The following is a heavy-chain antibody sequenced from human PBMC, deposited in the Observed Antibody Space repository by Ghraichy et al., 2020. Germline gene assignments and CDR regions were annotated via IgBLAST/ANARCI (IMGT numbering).Heavy chain of an antibody. CDR1: GFTFSSYG. Sequence: LSLTCAASGFTFSSYGMHWVRQAPGKGLEWVAVIWYDGSNKYYADSVKGRFTISRDNSKNTLYLQMNSLRAEDTAVYYCARNWGYSSGWYVVEYWGQGTLVTVSS. J-gene: IGHJ4*02. CDR3: ARNWGYSSGWYVVEY. V-gene: IGHV3-33*01. CDR2: IWYDGSNK. D-gene: IGHD6-19*01.